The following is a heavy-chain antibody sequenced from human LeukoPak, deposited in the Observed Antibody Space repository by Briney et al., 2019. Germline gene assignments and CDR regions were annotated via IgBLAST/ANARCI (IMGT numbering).Heavy chain of an antibody. CDR2: IIPIFGTA. J-gene: IGHJ4*02. Sequence: GASVKVSCKASGYTFTGYYMHWVRQAPGQGLEWMGGIIPIFGTANYAQKFQGRVTITTDESTSTAYMELSSLRSEDTAVYYCAREAGGDNWNDGGFDYWGQGTLVTVSS. V-gene: IGHV1-69*05. CDR3: AREAGGDNWNDGGFDY. CDR1: GYTFTGYY. D-gene: IGHD1-20*01.